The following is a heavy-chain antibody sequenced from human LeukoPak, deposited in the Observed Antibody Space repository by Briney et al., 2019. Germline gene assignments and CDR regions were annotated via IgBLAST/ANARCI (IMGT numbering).Heavy chain of an antibody. CDR1: GYTLTELS. J-gene: IGHJ5*02. D-gene: IGHD6-13*01. V-gene: IGHV1-24*01. CDR2: FDPEDGET. CDR3: ATGGSSWAYNWFDP. Sequence: ALVKVSCKVSGYTLTELSMHWVRQAPGKGLEWMGGFDPEDGETIYAQKFQGRVTMTEDTSTDTAYMELSSLRSEDTAVYYCATGGSSWAYNWFDPWGQGTLVTVSS.